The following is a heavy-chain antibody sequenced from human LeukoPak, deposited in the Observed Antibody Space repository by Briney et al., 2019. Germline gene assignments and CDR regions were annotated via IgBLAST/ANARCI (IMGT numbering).Heavy chain of an antibody. Sequence: ASVKVSCKASGYTFTSYDINWVRQATGQGLEWVGWMNPNSGNTGYAQKFQGRVTMTRNTSISTAYMELSSLRSEDTAVYYCARYTWITMVRGVTPYYYYGMDVWGQGTTVTVSS. CDR2: MNPNSGNT. CDR1: GYTFTSYD. J-gene: IGHJ6*02. CDR3: ARYTWITMVRGVTPYYYYGMDV. V-gene: IGHV1-8*01. D-gene: IGHD3-10*01.